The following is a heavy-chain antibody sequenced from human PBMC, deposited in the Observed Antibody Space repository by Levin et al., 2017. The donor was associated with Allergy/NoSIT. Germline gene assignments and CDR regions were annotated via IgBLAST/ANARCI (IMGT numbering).Heavy chain of an antibody. D-gene: IGHD2/OR15-2a*01. J-gene: IGHJ5*01. Sequence: SQTLSLTCTVSGGSISGYFWSWIRQPAGKGLEWIGRIYSGGSTNYNSSLKSRVTMSIDTSKNQFSLKLTSVTAADTAIYYCARERKGGSTLIDSWGQGTLVTVSS. V-gene: IGHV4-4*07. CDR2: IYSGGST. CDR1: GGSISGYF. CDR3: ARERKGGSTLIDS.